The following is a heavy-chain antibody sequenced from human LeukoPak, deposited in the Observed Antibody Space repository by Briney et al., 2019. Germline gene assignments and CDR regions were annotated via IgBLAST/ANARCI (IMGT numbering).Heavy chain of an antibody. D-gene: IGHD5-18*01. V-gene: IGHV3-7*01. CDR1: GFTFSSYW. CDR3: ARHLSGVTGYTYGRGIDY. CDR2: IRKNSSEI. J-gene: IGHJ4*02. Sequence: PGGSLRLSCAASGFTFSSYWMSWVRQAPGKGLEWVANIRKNSSEIYYVDSVKGRFTISRDNAKKSLYLQMNSLRAEDTAVYYCARHLSGVTGYTYGRGIDYWGQGTLVTVSS.